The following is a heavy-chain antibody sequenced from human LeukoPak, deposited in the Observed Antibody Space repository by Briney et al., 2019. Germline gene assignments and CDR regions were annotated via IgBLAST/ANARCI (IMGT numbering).Heavy chain of an antibody. CDR1: GGSFSGYY. CDR3: ARVPHYYFGYGYFDA. CDR2: IDQSGTT. V-gene: IGHV4-34*01. Sequence: SETLSLTCVVYGGSFSGYYWSWIPQPPGEELEWIGGIDQSGTTNYSPSLTSRVSISVGTSKKQFSLTLTSMTAAEWAVYYCARVPHYYFGYGYFDAWGQGTLVTVSS. J-gene: IGHJ4*02. D-gene: IGHD3-10*01.